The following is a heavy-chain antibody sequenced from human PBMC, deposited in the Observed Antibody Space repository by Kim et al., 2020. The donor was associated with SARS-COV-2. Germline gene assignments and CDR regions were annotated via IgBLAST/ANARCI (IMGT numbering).Heavy chain of an antibody. V-gene: IGHV3-9*01. CDR3: AKDSGYDYWYFDY. Sequence: ADSGKGRFTISRDNAKNSLYLQMNSLRAEDTALYYCAKDSGYDYWYFDYWGQGTLVTVSS. J-gene: IGHJ4*02. D-gene: IGHD5-12*01.